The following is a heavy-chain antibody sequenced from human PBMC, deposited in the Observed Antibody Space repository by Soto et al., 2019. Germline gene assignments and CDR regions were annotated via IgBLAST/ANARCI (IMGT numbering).Heavy chain of an antibody. CDR3: ARERAKYGGYVDY. CDR1: GGTFSSYT. V-gene: IGHV1-69*13. J-gene: IGHJ4*02. CDR2: IIPIFGTA. Sequence: SVKVSCKASGGTFSSYTISWVRQAPGQGLEWMGGIIPIFGTANYAQKFQGRVTITADESTSTAYMELSSLRSEDTAVYYCARERAKYGGYVDYWGQGTLVTVSS. D-gene: IGHD2-15*01.